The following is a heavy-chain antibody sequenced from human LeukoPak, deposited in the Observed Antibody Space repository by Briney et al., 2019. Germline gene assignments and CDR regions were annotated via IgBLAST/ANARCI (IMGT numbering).Heavy chain of an antibody. Sequence: ASVKVSCKASGYTFTSYDINWVRQATGQGLEWMGWMNPKSGNTGYAQRFQGRVTMTRSTSISTAFMELSSLRTDDTAVYYCAREPDYGDGIPFDYWGQGPLVTVSS. CDR3: AREPDYGDGIPFDY. CDR1: GYTFTSYD. V-gene: IGHV1-8*01. CDR2: MNPKSGNT. J-gene: IGHJ4*02. D-gene: IGHD4-17*01.